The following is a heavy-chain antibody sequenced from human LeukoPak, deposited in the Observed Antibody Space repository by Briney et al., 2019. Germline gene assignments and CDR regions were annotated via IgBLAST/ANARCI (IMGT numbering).Heavy chain of an antibody. CDR2: ISWNSGSI. V-gene: IGHV3-9*01. J-gene: IGHJ2*01. D-gene: IGHD3-3*01. CDR1: GFTFDDYA. Sequence: GRSLRLSCAASGFTFDDYAMHGVRQAPGKGLEWVAGISWNSGSIGYADSVKGRFTISRDNAKNSLYLQMNSLRAEDTALYYCAKDMVGWLTTTFALWGRGTLVTVSS. CDR3: AKDMVGWLTTTFAL.